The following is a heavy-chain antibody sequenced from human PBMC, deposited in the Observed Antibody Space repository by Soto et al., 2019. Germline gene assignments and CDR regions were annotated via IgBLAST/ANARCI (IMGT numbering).Heavy chain of an antibody. V-gene: IGHV3-53*01. CDR2: IYSGGST. CDR1: GFTVSSNY. CDR3: ARAGGTGDIVATSYFYYYYGMDV. D-gene: IGHD5-12*01. J-gene: IGHJ6*02. Sequence: GGSLRLSCAASGFTVSSNYMSWVRQAPGKGLEWVSVIYSGGSTYYADSVKGRFTISRDNSKNTLYLQMNSLRAEDTAVYYCARAGGTGDIVATSYFYYYYGMDVWGQGTTVTVSS.